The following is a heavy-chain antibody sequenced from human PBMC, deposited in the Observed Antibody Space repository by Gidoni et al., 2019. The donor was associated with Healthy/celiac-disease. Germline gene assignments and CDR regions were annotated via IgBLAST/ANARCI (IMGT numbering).Heavy chain of an antibody. V-gene: IGHV3-9*01. CDR2: ISWNSGSI. J-gene: IGHJ6*02. CDR3: AKDIHDEAGTGGDKYYYYGMDV. CDR1: GFTFDDYA. Sequence: EVQLVESGGGLVQPGRSLRLSCAASGFTFDDYAMHWVRQAPGKGLEWVSGISWNSGSIGYADSVKGRFTISRDNAKNSLYLQMNSLRAEDTALYYCAKDIHDEAGTGGDKYYYYGMDVWGQGTTVTVSS. D-gene: IGHD6-19*01.